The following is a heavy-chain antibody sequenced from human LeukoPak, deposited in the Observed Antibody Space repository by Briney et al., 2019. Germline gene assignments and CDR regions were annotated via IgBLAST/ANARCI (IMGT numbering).Heavy chain of an antibody. Sequence: PGGSLTLPCGPCGFVYRLYWVIGPPQAPGKGREWMTNIKQDGSEKDYVDSVKGRFTISRDNAKNSLFLHMNSLRVECTPVYYCARSIILGYWGQGTLVTVSS. J-gene: IGHJ4*02. V-gene: IGHV3-7*01. CDR2: IKQDGSEK. CDR1: GFVYRLYW. CDR3: ARSIILGY. D-gene: IGHD1-14*01.